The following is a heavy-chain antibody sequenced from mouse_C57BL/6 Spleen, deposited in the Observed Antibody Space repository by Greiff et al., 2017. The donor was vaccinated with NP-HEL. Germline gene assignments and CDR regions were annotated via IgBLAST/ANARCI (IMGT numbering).Heavy chain of an antibody. V-gene: IGHV1-82*01. Sequence: QVQLKQSGPELVKPGASVKISCKASGYAFSSSWMNWVKQRPGKGLEWIGRIYPGDGDTNYNGKFKGKATLTADKSSSTAYMRLSSLTSEDSAVYFCARGSTVVAFDYWGQGTTLTVSS. D-gene: IGHD1-1*01. CDR3: ARGSTVVAFDY. J-gene: IGHJ2*01. CDR2: IYPGDGDT. CDR1: GYAFSSSW.